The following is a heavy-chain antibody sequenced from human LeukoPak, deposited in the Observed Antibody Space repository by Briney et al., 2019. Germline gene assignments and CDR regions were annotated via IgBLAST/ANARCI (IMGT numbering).Heavy chain of an antibody. CDR1: GGSFSGYY. Sequence: NPSETLSLTCAVYGGSFSGYYWSWIRQPPGKGLEWIGEINHSGSTNYNPSLKSRVTISVDTSKNQFSLKLSSVTAADTAVYYCADGRDGYNLGPYRRSPRHLYNWGQGTLVTVSS. J-gene: IGHJ4*02. D-gene: IGHD5-24*01. CDR2: INHSGST. CDR3: ADGRDGYNLGPYRRSPRHLYN. V-gene: IGHV4-34*01.